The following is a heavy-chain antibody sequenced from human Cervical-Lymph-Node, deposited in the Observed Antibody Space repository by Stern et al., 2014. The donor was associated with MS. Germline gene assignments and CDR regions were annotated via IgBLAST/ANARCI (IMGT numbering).Heavy chain of an antibody. J-gene: IGHJ4*02. D-gene: IGHD3-9*01. CDR2: ISYDGSNK. Sequence: VQLVESGGGVVQPGRSLRLSCAASGFTFSSYGMHWVRQAPGKGLEWVAVISYDGSNKYYADPVKGRFTISRDNSKNALYLQMNSLRAEDTAVYYCAKSMRYFDWLLSGFDYWGQGTLVTVSS. CDR1: GFTFSSYG. V-gene: IGHV3-30*18. CDR3: AKSMRYFDWLLSGFDY.